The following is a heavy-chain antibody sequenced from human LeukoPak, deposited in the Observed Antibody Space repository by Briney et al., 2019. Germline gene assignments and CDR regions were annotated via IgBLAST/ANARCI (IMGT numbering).Heavy chain of an antibody. Sequence: ASVKVSCKASGYTFTGYYMHWVRQAPGQGLEWMGWINPNSGGTNYAQKFQGRVTMTRDTSISTAYMELSRLRSDDTAVYYCARTKDIVVVPAAILEAEFDYWGQGTLVTVSS. J-gene: IGHJ4*02. CDR1: GYTFTGYY. CDR2: INPNSGGT. V-gene: IGHV1-2*02. CDR3: ARTKDIVVVPAAILEAEFDY. D-gene: IGHD2-2*02.